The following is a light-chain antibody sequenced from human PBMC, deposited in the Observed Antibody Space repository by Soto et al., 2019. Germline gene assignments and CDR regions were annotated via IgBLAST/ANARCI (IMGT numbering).Light chain of an antibody. J-gene: IGKJ5*01. V-gene: IGKV1-33*01. CDR3: QKYNSARLT. Sequence: VQMTQSPSSLSASVGDRVTITCQASQDISNYLNWYQQKPGKAPKLLIYDASNLETGVPSRFSGSGSGTDFTLTISSLQPEDVATYYCQKYNSARLTFGQGTRLEIK. CDR2: DAS. CDR1: QDISNY.